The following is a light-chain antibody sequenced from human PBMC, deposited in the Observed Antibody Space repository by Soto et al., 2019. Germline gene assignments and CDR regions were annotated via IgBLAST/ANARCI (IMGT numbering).Light chain of an antibody. CDR2: EVN. CDR1: SSDVGGYNY. J-gene: IGLJ1*01. V-gene: IGLV2-8*01. CDR3: SSYAGIINLYV. Sequence: QSALTQPPSASGSPGQSVTISCTGTSSDVGGYNYVSWYRQQPGTAPKVLIYEVNKRPSGVPDRFSGSKSGSTASLTVSGLQAEDEADYYCSSYAGIINLYVFGTGTKLTVL.